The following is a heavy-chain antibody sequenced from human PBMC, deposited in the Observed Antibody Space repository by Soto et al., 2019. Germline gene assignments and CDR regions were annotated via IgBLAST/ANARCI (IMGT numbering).Heavy chain of an antibody. D-gene: IGHD3-22*01. J-gene: IGHJ6*02. Sequence: GGSLRLSCAASGFTFSSYGMHWVRQAPGKGLEWVAVISYDGSNKYYADSVKGRFTISRDNSKNTLYLQMNSLRAEDTAVYYCAKERDAMIVHYGMDVWGQGTTVTVSS. V-gene: IGHV3-30*18. CDR2: ISYDGSNK. CDR1: GFTFSSYG. CDR3: AKERDAMIVHYGMDV.